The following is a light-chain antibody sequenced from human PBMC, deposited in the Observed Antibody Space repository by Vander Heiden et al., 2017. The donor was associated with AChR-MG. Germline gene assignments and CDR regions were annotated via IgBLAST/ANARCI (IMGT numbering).Light chain of an antibody. CDR3: QQSYSTVSIT. Sequence: DIQMTQSPSSLSASVGDRVTITCRASQSINDYLNWYQQKPREAPKLLIYTASTLQSGVPSRFSGSGSGTDFTLTISSLQPDDFATYYCQQSYSTVSITFGQGTRLEIK. J-gene: IGKJ5*01. CDR2: TAS. V-gene: IGKV1-39*01. CDR1: QSINDY.